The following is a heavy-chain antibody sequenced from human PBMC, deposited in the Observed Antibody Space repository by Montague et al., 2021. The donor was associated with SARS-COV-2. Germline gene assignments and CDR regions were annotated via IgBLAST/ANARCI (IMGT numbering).Heavy chain of an antibody. CDR3: AREGAVAGYYYYYGMDV. V-gene: IGHV3-7*01. D-gene: IGHD6-19*01. CDR1: GFTFSSYW. CDR2: IKQDGSEK. J-gene: IGHJ6*02. Sequence: SLRLSCAASGFTFSSYWMSWVRQAPGKGLEWVANIKQDGSEKYYVDSVKGRFTISRDNAKNSLYLQMNGLRAEDTAVYYCAREGAVAGYYYYYGMDVWGQGTTVTVSS.